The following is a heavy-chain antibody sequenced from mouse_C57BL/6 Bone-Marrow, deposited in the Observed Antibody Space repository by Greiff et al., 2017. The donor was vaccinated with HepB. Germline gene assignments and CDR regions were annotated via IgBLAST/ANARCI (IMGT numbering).Heavy chain of an antibody. CDR2: IYPRSGNT. J-gene: IGHJ2*01. D-gene: IGHD1-1*01. CDR1: GYTFTSYG. V-gene: IGHV1-81*01. Sequence: VKLQESGAELARPGASVKLSCKASGYTFTSYGISWVKQRTGQGLEWIGEIYPRSGNTYYNEKFKGKATLTADKSSSTAYMELRSLTSEDSAVYFCARCVITTVVPVYYFDYWGQGTTLTVSS. CDR3: ARCVITTVVPVYYFDY.